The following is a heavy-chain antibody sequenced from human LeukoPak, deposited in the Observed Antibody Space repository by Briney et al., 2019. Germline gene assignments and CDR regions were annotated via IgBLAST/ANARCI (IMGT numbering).Heavy chain of an antibody. J-gene: IGHJ3*02. CDR3: AREMIDAFDI. Sequence: PGGSLRLSCATSRFTFSSYEMNWVRQAPGKGLEWISSISRSGSSIYYADSVKGRFTISRENVKNSLYLQMNSLRAEDTAGYYCAREMIDAFDIWGQGTMVTVSS. CDR1: RFTFSSYE. CDR2: ISRSGSSI. V-gene: IGHV3-48*03. D-gene: IGHD3-22*01.